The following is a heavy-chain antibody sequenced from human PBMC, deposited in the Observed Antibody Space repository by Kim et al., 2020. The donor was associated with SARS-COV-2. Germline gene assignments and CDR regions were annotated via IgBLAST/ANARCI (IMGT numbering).Heavy chain of an antibody. D-gene: IGHD3-10*01. CDR2: IHYSGST. CDR1: GGSISSSSYY. J-gene: IGHJ4*02. CDR3: AREYYSSGSDC. V-gene: IGHV4-39*01. Sequence: SETLSLTCTVSGGSISSSSYYWGWIRQPPGKGLEWIGGIHYSGSTYYNSSLKSRVTISVDTSKNQFSLKLSSVTAADTAVYYCAREYYSSGSDCWGQGT.